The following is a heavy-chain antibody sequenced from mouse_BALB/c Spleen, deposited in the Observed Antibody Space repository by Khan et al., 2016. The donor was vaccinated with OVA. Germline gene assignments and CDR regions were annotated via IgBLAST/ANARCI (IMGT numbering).Heavy chain of an antibody. D-gene: IGHD1-1*01. V-gene: IGHV1S135*01. CDR2: IDPFNGGS. J-gene: IGHJ3*01. CDR1: GYSFTTYY. CDR3: ARHGSPSWFAY. Sequence: IQLVQSGPELMKPGASVKISCKASGYSFTTYYIHWVKQSHGKTLEWVGYIDPFNGGSTYNQKFKGKATLTVDKSSSTAYMHLSSLTSEDSAVYYCARHGSPSWFAYWGQGTLVTVSA.